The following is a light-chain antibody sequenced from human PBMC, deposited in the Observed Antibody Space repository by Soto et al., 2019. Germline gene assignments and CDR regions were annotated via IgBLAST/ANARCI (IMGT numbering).Light chain of an antibody. Sequence: EIVLTQSPGTLSLSPGERATLSCRASERLSSVYLAWYQQRPGQPPRLLIYGASNRATGIPDRFSGSGSGTDFTLIINSLQPDDFATYYCQHYNSYSEAFGQGTKVEL. CDR2: GAS. CDR1: ERLSSVY. V-gene: IGKV3-20*01. J-gene: IGKJ1*01. CDR3: QHYNSYSEA.